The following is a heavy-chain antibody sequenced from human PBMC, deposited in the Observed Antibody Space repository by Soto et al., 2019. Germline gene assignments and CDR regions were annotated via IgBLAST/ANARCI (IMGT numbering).Heavy chain of an antibody. CDR3: ARDLISATGFDY. Sequence: GGSLRLSCAASGFTFSSYWMSWVRQAPGKGLEWVANIKQDGSEKYYVDSVKGRFTISRDNPKNSLYLQLNSLRAEVTAVYYCARDLISATGFDYRGQGTQVTVSS. CDR1: GFTFSSYW. J-gene: IGHJ4*02. D-gene: IGHD2-15*01. CDR2: IKQDGSEK. V-gene: IGHV3-7*05.